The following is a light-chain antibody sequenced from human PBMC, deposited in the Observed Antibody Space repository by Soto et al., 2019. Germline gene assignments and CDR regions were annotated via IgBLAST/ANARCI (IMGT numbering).Light chain of an antibody. Sequence: SYELTQPPSVSVSPGQTASITCSEDNLGDKYVCWYQQKAVQSTVLVIYQDTKRPPGIPERLSGSNTGNTATLTISVTQAMDEADYYGQAWDSSTVVFGGGTKVTVL. CDR3: QAWDSSTVV. CDR2: QDT. CDR1: NLGDKY. V-gene: IGLV3-1*01. J-gene: IGLJ2*01.